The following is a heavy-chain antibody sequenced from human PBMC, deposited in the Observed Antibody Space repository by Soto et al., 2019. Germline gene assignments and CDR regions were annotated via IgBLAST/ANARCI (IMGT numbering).Heavy chain of an antibody. Sequence: ASVKVSCKASGYTFTSHGISWVRQAPGQGLEWMGWISAYNGNTNYAQKLQGRVTMTTDTSTSTAYMDLSSLRSEDTAIYYCARAITGYVTWGQGTLVTVSS. J-gene: IGHJ5*02. D-gene: IGHD5-12*01. V-gene: IGHV1-18*01. CDR3: ARAITGYVT. CDR2: ISAYNGNT. CDR1: GYTFTSHG.